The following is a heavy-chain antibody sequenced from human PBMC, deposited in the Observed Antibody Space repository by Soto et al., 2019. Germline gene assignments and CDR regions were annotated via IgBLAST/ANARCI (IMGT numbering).Heavy chain of an antibody. CDR1: GSTFSSYD. CDR3: ERGTSHGAFDT. D-gene: IGHD2-2*01. CDR2: ITSDGNRA. V-gene: IGHV3-30-3*01. Sequence: QVQLVESGGDVVQPGRSLRLSCAASGSTFSSYDIHWVRQAPGKGLEWVAHITSDGNRAYYAASVEGRFTVSRDNARNTINLQVKSLRPEDTEVYHCERGTSHGAFDTWGQGTLVTVSS. J-gene: IGHJ3*02.